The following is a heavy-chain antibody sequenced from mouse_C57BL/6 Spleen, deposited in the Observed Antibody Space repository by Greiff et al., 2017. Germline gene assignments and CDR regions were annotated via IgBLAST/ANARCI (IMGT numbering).Heavy chain of an antibody. CDR3: ARDRWGNYAMDY. J-gene: IGHJ4*01. V-gene: IGHV5-16*01. CDR1: GFTFSDYY. Sequence: EVHLVESEGGLVQPGSSMKLSCTASGFTFSDYYMAWVRQVPEKGLEWVANINYDGSSTYYLDSLKSRFIISRDNAKNILYLQMSSLKSEDTATYYCARDRWGNYAMDYWGQGTSVTVSS. D-gene: IGHD1-1*02. CDR2: INYDGSST.